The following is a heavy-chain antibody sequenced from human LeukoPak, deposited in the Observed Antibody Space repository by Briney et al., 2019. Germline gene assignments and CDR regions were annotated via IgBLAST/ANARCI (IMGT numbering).Heavy chain of an antibody. Sequence: PGGSLRLSCAASGFTFSTYSMNWVRQAPGKGLEWVSLIYSGGTTYYADSVKGRFTISRDNSKNTLYLQMNSLRAEDTAMYYCARRGYGDYAPFDYWGQGTLVTVSS. CDR2: IYSGGTT. D-gene: IGHD4-17*01. V-gene: IGHV3-66*04. CDR1: GFTFSTYS. CDR3: ARRGYGDYAPFDY. J-gene: IGHJ4*02.